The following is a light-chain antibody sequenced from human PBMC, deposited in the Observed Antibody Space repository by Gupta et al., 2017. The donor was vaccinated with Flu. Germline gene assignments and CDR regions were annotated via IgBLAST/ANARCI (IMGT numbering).Light chain of an antibody. Sequence: QSVLTQPPSASGTPGQTVTTPRSGSSSTIGTNPVSWYQQVPGTAPKLLIHSNVHRPSGVSDRFSGSKSGTSASLAISGLQSEDEADYYCAAWDDGLGARVFGGGTKLTVL. J-gene: IGLJ2*01. CDR3: AAWDDGLGARV. CDR1: SSTIGTNP. V-gene: IGLV1-44*01. CDR2: SNV.